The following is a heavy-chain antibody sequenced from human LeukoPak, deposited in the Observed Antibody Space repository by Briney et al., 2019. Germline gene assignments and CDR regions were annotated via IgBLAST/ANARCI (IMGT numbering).Heavy chain of an antibody. Sequence: GGSLRLSXAASGFTFSDYYMSWIRQAPGKGLEWVSYISSSGSTIYYADSVKGRFTISRDNAKNSLYLQMNSLRAEDTAVYYCASLPRSGESWVVYSSSWYEDAFDIWGQGTMVTVSS. CDR3: ASLPRSGESWVVYSSSWYEDAFDI. D-gene: IGHD6-13*01. V-gene: IGHV3-11*04. J-gene: IGHJ3*02. CDR1: GFTFSDYY. CDR2: ISSSGSTI.